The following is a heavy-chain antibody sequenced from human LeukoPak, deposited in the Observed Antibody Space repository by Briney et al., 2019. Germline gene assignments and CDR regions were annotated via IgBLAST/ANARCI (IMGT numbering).Heavy chain of an antibody. D-gene: IGHD2-21*02. J-gene: IGHJ3*02. CDR1: GYSITSAYY. CDR3: ARAVAGYCGGDCYKTGRAFDI. Sequence: PSETLSLTCTVSGYSITSAYYWGWIRQPPGKGLEWIGSIYHSRSTYYNASLKSRVTISVDTSKNQFSLKLSSVTAADTAVYYCARAVAGYCGGDCYKTGRAFDIWGQGTMVTVSS. V-gene: IGHV4-38-2*02. CDR2: IYHSRST.